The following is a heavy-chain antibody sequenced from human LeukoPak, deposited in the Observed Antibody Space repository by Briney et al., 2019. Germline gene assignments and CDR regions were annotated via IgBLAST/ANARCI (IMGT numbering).Heavy chain of an antibody. CDR3: AREYSDTANGRWF. CDR1: GFTFSSYA. Sequence: RSGGSLRLSCAASGFTFSSYAMSWVRQAPGKGLEWVSAISGSGGSTYYADSVKGRFTISRDNSKNTLYLQMNSLRAEDTAVYYCAREYSDTANGRWFWGQGTLVTVSS. D-gene: IGHD5-18*01. J-gene: IGHJ4*01. CDR2: ISGSGGST. V-gene: IGHV3-23*01.